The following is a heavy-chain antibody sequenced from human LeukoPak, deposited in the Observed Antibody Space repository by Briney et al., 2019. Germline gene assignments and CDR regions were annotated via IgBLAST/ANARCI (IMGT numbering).Heavy chain of an antibody. CDR2: ISYDGSNK. CDR1: GFTFSSYG. D-gene: IGHD6-13*01. V-gene: IGHV3-30*19. Sequence: GGSLRLSCAASGFTFSSYGMHWVRQAPGKGLEWVAVISYDGSNKYYADSVKGRFTISRDNSKNTLYLQMNSLRAEDTAVYYCARVKQQLVTTNLNWFDPWGQGTLVTVSS. CDR3: ARVKQQLVTTNLNWFDP. J-gene: IGHJ5*02.